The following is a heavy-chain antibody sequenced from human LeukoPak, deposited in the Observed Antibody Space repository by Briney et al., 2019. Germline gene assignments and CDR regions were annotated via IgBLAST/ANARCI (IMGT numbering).Heavy chain of an antibody. J-gene: IGHJ4*02. CDR2: IIPIFGTA. CDR1: GGTFSSYA. Sequence: SVKVSCKASGGTFSSYAISWVRQAPGQGLEWMGGIIPIFGTANYAQKFQGRVTITADKSTSTAYMELSSLRSEDTAVYYCASLQAIRTASSDSDLDYWGQGTLVTVSS. D-gene: IGHD2-15*01. V-gene: IGHV1-69*06. CDR3: ASLQAIRTASSDSDLDY.